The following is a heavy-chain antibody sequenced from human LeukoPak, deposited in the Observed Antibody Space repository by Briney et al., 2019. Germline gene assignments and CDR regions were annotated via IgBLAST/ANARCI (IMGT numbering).Heavy chain of an antibody. CDR1: GFTFSSSW. V-gene: IGHV3-74*01. D-gene: IGHD3-10*02. J-gene: IGHJ6*04. CDR3: AELGITMIGGV. Sequence: QPGGSLRLSCAGSGFTFSSSWMHWVRQAPGKGLVWVSRINSDGSSTSYADSVKGRFTTSRDNAKNTLYLQMNSLRAEDTAVYYCAELGITMIGGVWGKGTTVTISS. CDR2: INSDGSST.